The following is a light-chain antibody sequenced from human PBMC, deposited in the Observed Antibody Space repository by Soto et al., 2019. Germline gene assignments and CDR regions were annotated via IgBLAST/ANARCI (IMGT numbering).Light chain of an antibody. J-gene: IGLJ1*01. CDR3: SSYKTGSTVV. Sequence: QSALTQPASVSGSPGQSITISCTETTSDIGYYNYVSGYQQYPGKAPKSIIYEVSNRPSGVSNRFSGSKSANTASLTISGLQAEDEADYHCSSYKTGSTVVFGTGTKLTVL. CDR2: EVS. CDR1: TSDIGYYNY. V-gene: IGLV2-14*01.